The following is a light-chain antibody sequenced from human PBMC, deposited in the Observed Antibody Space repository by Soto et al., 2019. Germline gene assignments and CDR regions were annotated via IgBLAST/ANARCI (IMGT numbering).Light chain of an antibody. CDR2: GAC. Sequence: ELVLTQSPGTLSLSPGERATLSCRASQSVSSSYLAWYQQKPGQAPRLLIYGACSRATGIPDRFSGSGSGTGFTLTIIRLEPEDFAVYYCQQYGSSPPIFTFGPGTKVDIK. J-gene: IGKJ3*01. CDR3: QQYGSSPPIFT. V-gene: IGKV3-20*01. CDR1: QSVSSSY.